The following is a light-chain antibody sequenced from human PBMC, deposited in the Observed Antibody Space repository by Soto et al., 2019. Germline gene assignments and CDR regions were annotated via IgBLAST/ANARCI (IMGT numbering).Light chain of an antibody. J-gene: IGLJ2*01. CDR3: SSYTSSSTLVV. CDR2: EVS. V-gene: IGLV2-14*01. CDR1: SSDVGGYNY. Sequence: QSALTQPASVSGSPGQSITISCTGTSSDVGGYNYVSWYQQHPGKAPKFMIYEVSNRPPGVSNRFSGSKSGNTASLTISVLHADDYADYYCSSYTSSSTLVVFGGGTKLTVL.